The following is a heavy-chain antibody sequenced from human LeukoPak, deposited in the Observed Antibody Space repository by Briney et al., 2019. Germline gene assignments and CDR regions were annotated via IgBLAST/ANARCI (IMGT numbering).Heavy chain of an antibody. CDR1: GFTFSIYD. J-gene: IGHJ5*02. CDR3: ARAVAGTHWLDP. V-gene: IGHV3-13*01. D-gene: IGHD6-19*01. Sequence: GGSLRLSCAASGFTFSIYDMHWVRQVTGKGLEWVSGIDTAGGTYYPDSVKGRFTMSRENAKNSLHLQMSSLRAGGTAVYYCARAVAGTHWLDPWGQGTLVTVSS. CDR2: IDTAGGT.